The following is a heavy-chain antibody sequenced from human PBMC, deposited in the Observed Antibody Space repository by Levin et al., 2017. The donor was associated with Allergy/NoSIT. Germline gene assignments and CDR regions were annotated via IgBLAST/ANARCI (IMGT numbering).Heavy chain of an antibody. V-gene: IGHV3-15*07. CDR3: TTEHDYGDYINCFES. J-gene: IGHJ5*01. CDR1: GFSFSNAW. CDR2: IKSKIDGGTT. Sequence: GESLKISCAASGFSFSNAWMNWVRQTPGKGLEWVGRIKSKIDGGTTDYAAPVKDRFIISRDDSKNTLFLQMNNLKTEDTAVYYCTTEHDYGDYINCFESWAREPWSPSPQ. D-gene: IGHD4-17*01.